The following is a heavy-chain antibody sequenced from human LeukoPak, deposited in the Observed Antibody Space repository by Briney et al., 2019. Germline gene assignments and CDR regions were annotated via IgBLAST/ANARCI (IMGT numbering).Heavy chain of an antibody. D-gene: IGHD3-22*01. CDR1: GFTFSSYG. CDR3: AKDLDYYDSSAAGIQH. Sequence: QTGGSLRLSCAASGFTFSSYGMHWVRQAPGKGLEWVAVMWYDGSNKYYADSVKGRFTISRDNSKNTLYLQMNSLRAEDTAVYYCAKDLDYYDSSAAGIQHWGQGTLVTVSS. V-gene: IGHV3-33*06. J-gene: IGHJ1*01. CDR2: MWYDGSNK.